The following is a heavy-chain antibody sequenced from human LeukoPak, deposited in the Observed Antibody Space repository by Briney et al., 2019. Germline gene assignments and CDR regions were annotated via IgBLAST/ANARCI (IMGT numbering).Heavy chain of an antibody. CDR3: ARPPYDILTGYSVSYFDY. J-gene: IGHJ4*02. CDR2: INPNSGGT. Sequence: ASVKVSCKASGYTFTGYCMHWVRQAPGQGLEWMGWINPNSGGTNYAQKFQGRVTMTRDTSISTAYMELSRLRSDDTAVYYCARPPYDILTGYSVSYFDYWGQGTLVTVSS. V-gene: IGHV1-2*02. D-gene: IGHD3-9*01. CDR1: GYTFTGYC.